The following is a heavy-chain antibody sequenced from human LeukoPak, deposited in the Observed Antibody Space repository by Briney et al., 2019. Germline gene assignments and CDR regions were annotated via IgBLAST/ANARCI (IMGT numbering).Heavy chain of an antibody. Sequence: GGSLRLSCAASGFTFSSYWMSWVRQTPGKGLGWVANIKQAGSERYFVNSVKGRFTISRDNAKNSLYLQMNSLRAEDTAMYYCASLQINFDFWSGYYRVSDYWGQGTLVTVSS. CDR3: ASLQINFDFWSGYYRVSDY. V-gene: IGHV3-7*01. J-gene: IGHJ4*02. D-gene: IGHD3-3*01. CDR1: GFTFSSYW. CDR2: IKQAGSER.